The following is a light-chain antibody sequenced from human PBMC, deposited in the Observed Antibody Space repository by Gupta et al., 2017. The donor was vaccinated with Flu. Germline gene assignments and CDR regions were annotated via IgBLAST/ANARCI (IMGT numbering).Light chain of an antibody. Sequence: DRATLSCRASQSVTSNYLAWYQQKPGQAPRLLIYGASSRATGIPDRFSGSGSGTDFTLNISRLEPEDFAVYYCQQYGTSPRTFGLGTKVEIK. CDR2: GAS. V-gene: IGKV3-20*01. CDR3: QQYGTSPRT. CDR1: QSVTSNY. J-gene: IGKJ1*01.